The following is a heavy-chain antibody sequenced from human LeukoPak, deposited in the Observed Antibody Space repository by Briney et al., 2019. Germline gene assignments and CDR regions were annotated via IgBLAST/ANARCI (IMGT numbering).Heavy chain of an antibody. CDR1: GYSFTGYY. V-gene: IGHV1-2*02. CDR3: ARAYSSSWYWNWFDP. J-gene: IGHJ5*02. D-gene: IGHD6-13*01. Sequence: ASVKVSCKASGYSFTGYYMHWVRQAPGRGFEWMGWINPNTGRTNYAQKFQGRVTMTRDTSISIVYMELSRLTSNDTAVYYCARAYSSSWYWNWFDPWGQGTLVTVSS. CDR2: INPNTGRT.